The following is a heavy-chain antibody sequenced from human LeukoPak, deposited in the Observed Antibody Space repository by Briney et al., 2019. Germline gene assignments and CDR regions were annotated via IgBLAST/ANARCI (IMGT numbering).Heavy chain of an antibody. Sequence: SETLSLTCTASGGSISSHYRSWIRQPPGKGLEWIGYIYYSGSTNYNPSLKSRVTISVDTSKNKFSLKLSSVTAADTAVYYCARGLVQGDYWGQGTLVTVSS. D-gene: IGHD6-19*01. J-gene: IGHJ4*02. CDR1: GGSISSHY. CDR3: ARGLVQGDY. CDR2: IYYSGST. V-gene: IGHV4-59*11.